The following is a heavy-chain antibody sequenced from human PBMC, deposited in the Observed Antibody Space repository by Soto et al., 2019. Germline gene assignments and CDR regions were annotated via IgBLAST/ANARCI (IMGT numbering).Heavy chain of an antibody. CDR3: ARVLVSDNINFDY. CDR1: GGSISSGGYY. Sequence: SETLSLTCTVSGGSISSGGYYWSWIRQHPGKGLEWIGYIYYSGSTYYNPSLKSRVTISVDTSKNQFSLKLSSVTAADTAVYYCARVLVSDNINFDYWGQGTLVTVSS. V-gene: IGHV4-31*03. D-gene: IGHD2-8*01. CDR2: IYYSGST. J-gene: IGHJ4*02.